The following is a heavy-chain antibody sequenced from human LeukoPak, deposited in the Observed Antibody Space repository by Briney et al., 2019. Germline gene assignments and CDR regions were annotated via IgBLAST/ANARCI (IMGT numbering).Heavy chain of an antibody. CDR3: ARAMDF. CDR2: IKEDGSEK. V-gene: IGHV3-7*03. Sequence: GGSLRLSCVASGFTFSSYWMTWVRQTPGKGLEWVANIKEDGSEKYYVDSVKGRFTISRDNARNSLYLQMNSLRVEDTAVYYCARAMDFWGQGTLVTVSS. CDR1: GFTFSSYW. J-gene: IGHJ4*02.